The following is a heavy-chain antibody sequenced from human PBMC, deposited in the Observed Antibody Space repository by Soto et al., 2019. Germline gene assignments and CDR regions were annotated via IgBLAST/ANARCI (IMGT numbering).Heavy chain of an antibody. CDR3: ARGGYSYGYSWFDP. Sequence: LSETLSLTCTVSGGSISSGDYYWSWIRQPPGKGLEWIGYIYYSGSTYYNPSLKSRVTISVDTSKNQFSLKLSSVTAADTAVYYCARGGYSYGYSWFDPWGQGTLVIVSS. V-gene: IGHV4-30-4*01. D-gene: IGHD5-18*01. J-gene: IGHJ5*02. CDR1: GGSISSGDYY. CDR2: IYYSGST.